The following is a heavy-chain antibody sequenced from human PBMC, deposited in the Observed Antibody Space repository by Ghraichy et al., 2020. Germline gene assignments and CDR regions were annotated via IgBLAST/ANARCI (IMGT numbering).Heavy chain of an antibody. CDR1: GGSISSSSYY. CDR3: ARQTYDSSGYTFDY. Sequence: SETLSLTCTVSGGSISSSSYYWGWIRQPPGKGLEWIGSIYYSGSTYYNPSLKSRVTISVDTSKNKFSLKLSSVTAADTAVYYCARQTYDSSGYTFDYWGQGTLVTVSS. J-gene: IGHJ4*02. V-gene: IGHV4-39*01. D-gene: IGHD3-22*01. CDR2: IYYSGST.